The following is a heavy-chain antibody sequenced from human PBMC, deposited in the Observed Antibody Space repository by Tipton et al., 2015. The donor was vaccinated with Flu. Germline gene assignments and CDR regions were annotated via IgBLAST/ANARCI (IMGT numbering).Heavy chain of an antibody. D-gene: IGHD3-10*01. J-gene: IGHJ3*02. CDR1: GDTISTYY. Sequence: TLSLTCTVSGDTISTYYWSWIRQPPGKGLEWLGYIFYTGSTNYNPLFKSRISISVDTSKNQLSLRLASMTAADTAMYYCSSYYIRAFDIWGQGTMVTVSS. V-gene: IGHV4-59*08. CDR2: IFYTGST. CDR3: SSYYIRAFDI.